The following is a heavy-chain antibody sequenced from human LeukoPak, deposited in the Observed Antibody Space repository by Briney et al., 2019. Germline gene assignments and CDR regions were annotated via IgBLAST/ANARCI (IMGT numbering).Heavy chain of an antibody. V-gene: IGHV4-34*01. CDR1: GGSFSGYY. D-gene: IGHD3-10*01. CDR2: INHSGST. J-gene: IGHJ4*02. CDR3: ARGQKSGSGRKNGY. Sequence: SETLSLTCAVYGGSFSGYYWSWIRQPPGKGLEWIGEINHSGSTNYNPSLKSRVTISVDTSKNQFSLKLSSVTAADTAVYYCARGQKSGSGRKNGYWGQGTLVTVSS.